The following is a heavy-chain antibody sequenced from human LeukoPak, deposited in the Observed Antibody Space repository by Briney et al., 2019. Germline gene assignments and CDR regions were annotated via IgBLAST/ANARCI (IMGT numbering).Heavy chain of an antibody. Sequence: PGGSLRPSCAASGFTFSSYSMNWVRQAPGKGLEWVSYISSSSSTIYYADSVKGRFTISRDNAKNSLYLQMNSLRAEDTAVYYCARRGVTRDHAFDIWGQGTMVTVSS. D-gene: IGHD5-18*01. J-gene: IGHJ3*02. CDR2: ISSSSSTI. CDR1: GFTFSSYS. CDR3: ARRGVTRDHAFDI. V-gene: IGHV3-48*01.